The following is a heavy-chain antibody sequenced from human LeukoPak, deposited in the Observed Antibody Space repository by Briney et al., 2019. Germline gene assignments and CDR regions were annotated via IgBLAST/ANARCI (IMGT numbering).Heavy chain of an antibody. CDR2: INHSGST. D-gene: IGHD6-19*01. J-gene: IGHJ4*02. Sequence: SETLSLTCAVYGGSFSGYYWSWIRQPPGKGLEWIGEINHSGSTNYNPSLKSRVTISVDTSKNQFSLKLSSVTAADTAVYYCARDPGEIAVAGTGYFDYWGQGTLVTVSS. CDR3: ARDPGEIAVAGTGYFDY. V-gene: IGHV4-34*01. CDR1: GGSFSGYY.